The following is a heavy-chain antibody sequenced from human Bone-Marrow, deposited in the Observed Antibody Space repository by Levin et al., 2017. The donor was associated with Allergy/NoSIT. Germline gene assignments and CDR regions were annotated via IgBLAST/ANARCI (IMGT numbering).Heavy chain of an antibody. CDR3: AHAPYDFWSGHNWFDP. CDR1: GFSLSTSGVG. J-gene: IGHJ5*02. CDR2: IYWDDDK. V-gene: IGHV2-5*02. D-gene: IGHD3-3*01. Sequence: SGPTLVKPTQTLTLTRTFSGFSLSTSGVGVGWIRQPPGKALEWLALIYWDDDKRYSPSLKSRLTITKDTSKNQVVLTMTNMDPVDTATYYCAHAPYDFWSGHNWFDPWGQGTLVTVSS.